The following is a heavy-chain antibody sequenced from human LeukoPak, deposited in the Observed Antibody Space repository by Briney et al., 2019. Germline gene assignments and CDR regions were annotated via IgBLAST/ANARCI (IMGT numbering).Heavy chain of an antibody. V-gene: IGHV4-59*08. CDR1: GGSVSTYY. J-gene: IGHJ4*02. Sequence: PSETLSLTCTVSGGSVSTYYWSWLRQAPGKGLECIGYFYYNGITNYNPSFKSRVTISVDTSKNQFSLRLSSVTAADTAVYYCATWRTAKTGFDYWGQGTLVTVSS. D-gene: IGHD1-1*01. CDR3: ATWRTAKTGFDY. CDR2: FYYNGIT.